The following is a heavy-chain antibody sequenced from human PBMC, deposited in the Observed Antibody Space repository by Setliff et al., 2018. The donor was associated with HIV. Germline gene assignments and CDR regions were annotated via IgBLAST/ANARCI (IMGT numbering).Heavy chain of an antibody. V-gene: IGHV4-39*01. CDR3: ARPTTGLGGGAAFDI. CDR1: GGSVDSRDYY. J-gene: IGHJ3*02. Sequence: ASETLSLTCAVSGGSVDSRDYYWGWIRQPPGKGLEWIGNILYGGTTYYTPPLKSRVSISVDTSRNQSSLRLNSVTAADTAVYYCARPTTGLGGGAAFDIWGQGTMVTVSS. D-gene: IGHD2-8*01. CDR2: ILYGGTT.